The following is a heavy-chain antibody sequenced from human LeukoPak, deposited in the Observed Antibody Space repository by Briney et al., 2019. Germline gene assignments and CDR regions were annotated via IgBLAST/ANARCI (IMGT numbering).Heavy chain of an antibody. Sequence: GGSLRLSCAASEFSVGSNYMTWVRQAPGKGLEWVSSISTSSSYIYYADSVKGRFTISRDNAKNSLYLQMNSLRAEDTAVYYCARDSRTEGYYYYMDVWGKGTTVTVSS. CDR2: ISTSSSYI. CDR3: ARDSRTEGYYYYMDV. J-gene: IGHJ6*03. CDR1: EFSVGSNY. V-gene: IGHV3-21*01. D-gene: IGHD2-2*01.